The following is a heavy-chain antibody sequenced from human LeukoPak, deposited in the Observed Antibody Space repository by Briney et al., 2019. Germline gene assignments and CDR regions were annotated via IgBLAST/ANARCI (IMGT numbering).Heavy chain of an antibody. Sequence: RSETRSLTCTPSDGSTEKYYWNWTRQPPGKGLEGIGHIYYSGSTNYTHSLKSRVTISLDTSESQFPLELTSVTAADTAVYYCARDDWIPGSCPSYTGCFDAFDFWGHGRLVTVSS. CDR1: DGSTEKYY. CDR3: ARDDWIPGSCPSYTGCFDAFDF. J-gene: IGHJ3*01. D-gene: IGHD3-16*02. CDR2: IYYSGST. V-gene: IGHV4-59*01.